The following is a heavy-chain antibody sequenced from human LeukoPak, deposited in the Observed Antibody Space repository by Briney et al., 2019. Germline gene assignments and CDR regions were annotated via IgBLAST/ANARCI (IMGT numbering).Heavy chain of an antibody. CDR3: ARHLSGVTGYTYGRGIDY. D-gene: IGHD5-18*01. CDR1: GFTFSDYY. Sequence: PGGSLRLSCAASGFTFSDYYMNWIRQAPGKGLEWVSYISSSGSTIYYADSVKGRFTISRDNAKNSLYLQMNSLRAEDTAVYYCARHLSGVTGYTYGRGIDYWGQGTLVTVSS. CDR2: ISSSGSTI. J-gene: IGHJ4*02. V-gene: IGHV3-11*04.